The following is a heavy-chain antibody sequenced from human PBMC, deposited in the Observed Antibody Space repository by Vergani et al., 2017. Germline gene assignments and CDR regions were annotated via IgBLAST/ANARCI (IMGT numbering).Heavy chain of an antibody. CDR2: ISGSGGST. V-gene: IGHV3-23*04. J-gene: IGHJ2*01. D-gene: IGHD3-10*01. CDR3: AKHVILQGSGSQGYFDL. Sequence: EVQLVETGGGLIQPGGSLRLSCAASGFTVSSNYMSWVRQAPGKGLEWVSAISGSGGSTYYADSVKGRFTISRDNSKNTLYLQMNSLRAEDTAVYYCAKHVILQGSGSQGYFDLWGRGTLVTVSS. CDR1: GFTVSSNY.